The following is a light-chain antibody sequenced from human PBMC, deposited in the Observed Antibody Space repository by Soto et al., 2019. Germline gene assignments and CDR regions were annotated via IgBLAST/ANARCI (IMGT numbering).Light chain of an antibody. CDR3: QQYYAYPVT. V-gene: IGKV1-8*01. J-gene: IGKJ5*01. CDR1: QTIYSY. CDR2: DAS. Sequence: AIQMTQSPSSFSASTGDTVTITCRASQTIYSYLVWYQQKPGKAPKLLIYDASTLQSGVPSRFSGGGSGTDFTLTISPLQSEDFATSYCQQYYAYPVTFGQGTRLEI.